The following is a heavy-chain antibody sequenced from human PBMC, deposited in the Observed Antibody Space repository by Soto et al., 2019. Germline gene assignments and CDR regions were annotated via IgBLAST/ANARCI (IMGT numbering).Heavy chain of an antibody. D-gene: IGHD2-2*02. CDR1: GFSFSSYA. V-gene: IGHV3-64D*06. CDR3: VQLCSSTSCYKGPYYYYGMDV. Sequence: GGSLRLSCSASGFSFSSYAMHWGRQAPGKGLEYVSAISSNGSSTYYADSVKGRFTISRDNSKNTLYLQMSSLRADDTAVYYCVQLCSSTSCYKGPYYYYGMDVWGQGTTVTVSS. J-gene: IGHJ6*02. CDR2: ISSNGSST.